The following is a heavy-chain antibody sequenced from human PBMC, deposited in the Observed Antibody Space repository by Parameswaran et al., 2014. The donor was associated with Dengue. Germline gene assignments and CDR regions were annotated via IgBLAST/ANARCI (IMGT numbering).Heavy chain of an antibody. D-gene: IGHD6-13*01. J-gene: IGHJ6*02. CDR3: ARVSSVAADTDYYGMDV. Sequence: WVRQAPGQGLEWMGIINPSGGSTSYAQKFQGRVTMTRDTSTSTVYMELSSLRSEDTAVYYCARVSSVAADTDYYGMDVWGQGTTVTVSS. CDR2: INPSGGST. V-gene: IGHV1-46*01.